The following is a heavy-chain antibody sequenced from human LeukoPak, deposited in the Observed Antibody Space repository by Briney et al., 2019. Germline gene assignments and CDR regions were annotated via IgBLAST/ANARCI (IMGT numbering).Heavy chain of an antibody. J-gene: IGHJ4*02. CDR1: GFTFGHTA. CDR3: AKGAPSSSSIFDF. Sequence: PGGSLRLSCVASGFTFGHTAMAWVRQAPGKRLEWVSALSGSGGDTFYADSVKGRFTISRDNSKNTLYLQLSSLRPDDTAVYYCAKGAPSSSSIFDFWGPGTLVTVSS. CDR2: LSGSGGDT. D-gene: IGHD6-6*01. V-gene: IGHV3-23*01.